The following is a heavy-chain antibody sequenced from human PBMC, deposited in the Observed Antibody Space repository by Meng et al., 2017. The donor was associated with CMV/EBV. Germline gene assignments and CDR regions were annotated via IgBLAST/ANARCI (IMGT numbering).Heavy chain of an antibody. CDR2: IYYSGST. D-gene: IGHD3-3*01. CDR1: GGSISSSSYY. J-gene: IGHJ6*02. CDR3: ARDNTMFGVDARGMDV. V-gene: IGHV4-39*07. Sequence: SETLSLTCTVPGGSISSSSYYWGWIRQPPGKGLEWIGSIYYSGSTYYNPSLKSRVTISVDTSKNQFSLKLSSVTAADTAVYYCARDNTMFGVDARGMDVWGQGTTVTVS.